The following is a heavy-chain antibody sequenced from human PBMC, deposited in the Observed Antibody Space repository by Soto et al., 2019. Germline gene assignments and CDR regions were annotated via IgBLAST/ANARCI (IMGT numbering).Heavy chain of an antibody. CDR2: IWYDGSNK. Sequence: GGSLRLSCAASGFTFSSYGMHWVRQAPGKGLEWVAVIWYDGSNKYYADSVKGRFTISRDNSKNTLYLQMNSLRAEDTAVYYCAREYCSSTSCYLGHYYYGMDVWGQGTTVTVSS. CDR1: GFTFSSYG. J-gene: IGHJ6*02. D-gene: IGHD2-2*01. V-gene: IGHV3-33*01. CDR3: AREYCSSTSCYLGHYYYGMDV.